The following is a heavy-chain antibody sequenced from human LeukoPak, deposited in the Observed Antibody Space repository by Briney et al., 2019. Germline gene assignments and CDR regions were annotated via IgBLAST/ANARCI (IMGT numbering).Heavy chain of an antibody. CDR2: IDYSGST. CDR3: ARDRAYGSGKFYFDF. D-gene: IGHD3-10*01. CDR1: GYSISSGYF. V-gene: IGHV4-61*01. J-gene: IGHJ4*02. Sequence: SETLSLTCTVSGYSISSGYFWGWIRQPPGKGLEWIGYIDYSGSTNYNPSLKSRVTISVDTSKTQFSLRLSSVTAADTAVYYCARDRAYGSGKFYFDFWGQGTLVTVSS.